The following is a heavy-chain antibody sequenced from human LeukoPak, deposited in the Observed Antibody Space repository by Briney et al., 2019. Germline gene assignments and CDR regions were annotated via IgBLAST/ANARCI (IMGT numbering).Heavy chain of an antibody. J-gene: IGHJ4*02. Sequence: SQTLSHTPTVSGGSICIYYGSWIRQPPGKGLEWIGYIYYSGSTNYNPSLKSRVTVSVDTSKNHFSLKLRSVTAADTAVYYCARGGDKSGYYLPFDYWGQGTLVTVSS. V-gene: IGHV4-59*08. CDR1: GGSICIYY. CDR2: IYYSGST. CDR3: ARGGDKSGYYLPFDY. D-gene: IGHD3-22*01.